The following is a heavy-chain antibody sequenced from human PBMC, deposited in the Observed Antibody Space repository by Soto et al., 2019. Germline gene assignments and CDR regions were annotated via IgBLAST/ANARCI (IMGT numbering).Heavy chain of an antibody. D-gene: IGHD2-2*01. CDR2: IYYSGST. CDR1: GGSISSSSYY. Sequence: SETLSLTCTVSGGSISSSSYYWGWIRQPPGKGLEWIGSIYYSGSTYYNPSLKSRVTISVDTSKNQFSLKLSSVTAADTAVYYCATVVPAAMSVYNWFDPWGQGTLVTVSS. J-gene: IGHJ5*02. CDR3: ATVVPAAMSVYNWFDP. V-gene: IGHV4-39*01.